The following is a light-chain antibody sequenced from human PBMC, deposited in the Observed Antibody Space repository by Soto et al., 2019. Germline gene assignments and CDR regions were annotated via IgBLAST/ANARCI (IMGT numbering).Light chain of an antibody. Sequence: EIVLTQSPGTLSLSPGGRATLSCRASQSVSNNYLAWYQQKPGQAPRLLIYGASNRATGIPDRFSGGGSGTDFTLTISRLEPEDFAVYYCQQYGSSGTFGQGTKVDIK. CDR1: QSVSNNY. CDR3: QQYGSSGT. V-gene: IGKV3-20*01. J-gene: IGKJ1*01. CDR2: GAS.